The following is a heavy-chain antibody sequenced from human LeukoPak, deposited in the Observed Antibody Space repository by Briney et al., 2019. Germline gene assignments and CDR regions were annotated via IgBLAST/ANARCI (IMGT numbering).Heavy chain of an antibody. CDR1: GFTFSSYA. V-gene: IGHV3-23*01. J-gene: IGHJ4*02. CDR3: ARWAYSGNYYCDY. D-gene: IGHD1-26*01. CDR2: ISSSGGNI. Sequence: PGGSLRLSCAASGFTFSSYAMSWVRQAPGKGLEWVSGISSSGGNIFYVDSVKGRFTISRDNSRDTLYLQMNSLRAEDTAVYCWARWAYSGNYYCDYWGQGTLVTVSS.